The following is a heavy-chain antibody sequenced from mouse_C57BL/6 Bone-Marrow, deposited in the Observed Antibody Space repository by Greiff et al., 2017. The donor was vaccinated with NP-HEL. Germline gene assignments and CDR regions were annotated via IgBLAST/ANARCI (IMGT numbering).Heavy chain of an antibody. D-gene: IGHD1-1*01. CDR2: IDPSDSYT. V-gene: IGHV1-59*01. CDR3: ARGGYYVSSYGY. CDR1: GYTFTSYW. J-gene: IGHJ2*01. Sequence: VQLQQPGAELVRPGTSVKLSCKASGYTFTSYWMHWVKQRPGQGLEWIGVIDPSDSYTNYNQKFKGKATLTVDTSSSTAYMQLSSLTSEDSAVYYCARGGYYVSSYGYWGQGTTLTVSS.